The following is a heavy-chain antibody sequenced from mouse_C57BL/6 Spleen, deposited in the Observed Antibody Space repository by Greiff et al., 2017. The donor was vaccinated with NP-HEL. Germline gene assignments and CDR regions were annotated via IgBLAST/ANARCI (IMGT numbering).Heavy chain of an antibody. CDR2: INPGSGGT. CDR1: GYAFTNYL. D-gene: IGHD1-1*01. V-gene: IGHV1-54*01. CDR3: ARDTTVVHAMDY. Sequence: VQRVESGAELVRPGTSVKVSCKASGYAFTNYLIEWVKQRPGQGLEWIGVINPGSGGTNYNEKFKGKATLTADKSSSTAYMQLSSLTSEDSAVYFCARDTTVVHAMDYWGQGTSVTVSS. J-gene: IGHJ4*01.